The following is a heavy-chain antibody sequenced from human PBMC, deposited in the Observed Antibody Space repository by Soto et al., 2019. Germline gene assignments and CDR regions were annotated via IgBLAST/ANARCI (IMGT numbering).Heavy chain of an antibody. J-gene: IGHJ4*02. CDR1: GFTFSNAW. V-gene: IGHV3-15*07. CDR3: TTDNLAAVVVISFDY. CDR2: IKSKTDGGTT. D-gene: IGHD3-22*01. Sequence: PGGSLRLSCAASGFTFSNAWMNWVRQAPGKGLEWVGRIKSKTDGGTTDYAAPVKGRFTISRDDSKNTLYLQMNSLKTEDTAVYYCTTDNLAAVVVISFDYWGQGTLVTSPQ.